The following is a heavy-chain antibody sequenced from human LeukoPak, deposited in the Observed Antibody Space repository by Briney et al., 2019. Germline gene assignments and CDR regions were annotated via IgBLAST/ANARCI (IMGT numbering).Heavy chain of an antibody. J-gene: IGHJ4*02. CDR2: ISVYNGNT. Sequence: ASVKVSCKASGYTFTNYGIIWVRQAPGQGLEWMGWISVYNGNTNYAQKLQGRVTMTTDTSTSTAYMELRSLRSDDTAVYYCARDGFVGSGSYYGDYWGQGTLVSVSS. D-gene: IGHD1-26*01. CDR1: GYTFTNYG. V-gene: IGHV1-18*01. CDR3: ARDGFVGSGSYYGDY.